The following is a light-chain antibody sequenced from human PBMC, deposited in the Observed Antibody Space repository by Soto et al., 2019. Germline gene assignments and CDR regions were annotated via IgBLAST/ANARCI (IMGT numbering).Light chain of an antibody. Sequence: QSALTQPASVSGSPGQSITISCTGTSSDVGGYKYVSWHQLHPGKAPKLIIYEVSNRPSGVSNRFSGSKSGNTASLTISGLQAEDEADYSCSSYSRSTAYVFGTGTKVTVL. V-gene: IGLV2-14*01. J-gene: IGLJ1*01. CDR3: SSYSRSTAYV. CDR2: EVS. CDR1: SSDVGGYKY.